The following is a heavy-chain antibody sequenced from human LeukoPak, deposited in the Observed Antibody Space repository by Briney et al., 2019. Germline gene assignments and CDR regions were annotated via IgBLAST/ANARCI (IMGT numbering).Heavy chain of an antibody. D-gene: IGHD2-8*02. CDR3: ATGRYCTGDTCNERVDY. CDR2: ISSSSSYI. CDR1: GFTFSSYS. V-gene: IGHV3-21*01. Sequence: AGGSLRLSCAASGFTFSSYSMNWVRQAPGKGLEWVSSISSSSSYIYYADSVKGRFTISRDNAKNSLYLQVNSLRAEDTAVYYCATGRYCTGDTCNERVDYWGQGTLVTVSS. J-gene: IGHJ4*02.